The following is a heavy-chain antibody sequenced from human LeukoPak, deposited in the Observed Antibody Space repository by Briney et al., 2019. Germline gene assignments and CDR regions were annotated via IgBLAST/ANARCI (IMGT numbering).Heavy chain of an antibody. CDR3: AKDFEMVLGNWFDP. J-gene: IGHJ5*02. V-gene: IGHV3-30*18. Sequence: GGSLRLSCAASGFTFSSYGMHWVRQAPGKGVEWVAVISYDGSNKYYADSVKGRFTISRDNSKNTLYLQMNSLRAEDTAVYYCAKDFEMVLGNWFDPWGQGTLVTVSS. CDR2: ISYDGSNK. D-gene: IGHD4/OR15-4a*01. CDR1: GFTFSSYG.